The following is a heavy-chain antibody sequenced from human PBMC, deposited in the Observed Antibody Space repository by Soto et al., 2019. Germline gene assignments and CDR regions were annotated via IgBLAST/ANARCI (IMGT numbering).Heavy chain of an antibody. D-gene: IGHD6-25*01. CDR2: ISGYNGNT. CDR1: GYTFTNYG. V-gene: IGHV1-18*01. Sequence: QVQVVQSGDEVKKPGASVTVSCKASGYTFTNYGFSWVRQAPGQGLEWMGWISGYNGNTKYAEKFQGRVTMTTDTSTSTAHMELRSLRSDDTGVYYCAREGQAAYYYYVMDVGGQGTAVTVSS. CDR3: AREGQAAYYYYVMDV. J-gene: IGHJ6*02.